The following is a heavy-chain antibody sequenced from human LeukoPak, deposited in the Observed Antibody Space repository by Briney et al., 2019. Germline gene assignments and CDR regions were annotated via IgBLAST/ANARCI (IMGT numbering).Heavy chain of an antibody. V-gene: IGHV3-30*02. CDR3: AKATYGSGSYPFDY. Sequence: PGGSLRLSCAASGFTFSSYGMHWVRQAPGKGLEWVTFIRYDGSNRYYADSVKGRFLISRDNSKNTLYLQMNSLKTEDTAVYYCAKATYGSGSYPFDYWGQGTLVTVSS. CDR1: GFTFSSYG. CDR2: IRYDGSNR. J-gene: IGHJ4*02. D-gene: IGHD3-10*01.